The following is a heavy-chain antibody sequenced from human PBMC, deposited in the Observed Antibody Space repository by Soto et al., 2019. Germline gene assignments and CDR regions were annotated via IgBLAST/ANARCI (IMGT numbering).Heavy chain of an antibody. CDR2: IYSGGST. CDR1: GFTVSSNY. D-gene: IGHD6-19*01. V-gene: IGHV3-53*04. J-gene: IGHJ3*02. Sequence: EVQLVESGGGLVQPGGSLRLSCAASGFTVSSNYMSWVRQAPGKGLEWVSVIYSGGSTYYADSVKGRFTISRHNSKNTLSLPLNSLRAEDTAVYYCARGIGYSSGPDAFDIWGQGTMVTVSS. CDR3: ARGIGYSSGPDAFDI.